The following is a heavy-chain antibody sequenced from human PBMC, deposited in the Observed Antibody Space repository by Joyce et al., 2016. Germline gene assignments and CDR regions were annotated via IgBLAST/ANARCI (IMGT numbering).Heavy chain of an antibody. D-gene: IGHD1-26*01. J-gene: IGHJ3*02. CDR2: INPPTGRA. CDR1: GHTFTNYY. Sequence: QVQLLQSGAEVKKAGASVKISCKASGHTFTNYYIHWVRQAPGQGLEWMGIINPPTGRANYPQKVEGRVAMTRGTSPSTVYLEVSSLRSDDTAVYYCARTGIVGAAQMAFNIWGPGTLVTVSS. CDR3: ARTGIVGAAQMAFNI. V-gene: IGHV1-46*01.